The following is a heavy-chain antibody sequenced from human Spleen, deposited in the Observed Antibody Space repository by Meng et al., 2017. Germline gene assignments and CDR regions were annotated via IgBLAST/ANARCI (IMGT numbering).Heavy chain of an antibody. J-gene: IGHJ4*02. V-gene: IGHV4-34*01. Sequence: QVQLQQWGAGLLKPSETLSLTCVVSGGSFSGYYWSWIRQPPGKGLEWIGEINHSGSTNYNPSLKSRVTISVDTSKNQFSLKLSSVTAADTAVYYCARARQTAMVVDYWGQGTLVTVSS. CDR2: INHSGST. CDR3: ARARQTAMVVDY. CDR1: GGSFSGYY. D-gene: IGHD5-18*01.